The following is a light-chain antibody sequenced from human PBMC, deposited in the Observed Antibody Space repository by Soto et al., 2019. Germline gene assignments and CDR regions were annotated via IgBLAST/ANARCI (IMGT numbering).Light chain of an antibody. CDR3: QQYSSSGT. J-gene: IGKJ1*01. CDR2: GAS. Sequence: EIVLTQSPGTLSLSPGERATLSCRASQSVSSSYLAWYQQKIGQAPRLLIYGASSRATGIPDRFSGSGSGTDFSFIISRLEPEDFAVYYCQQYSSSGTFGQGTKVDIK. CDR1: QSVSSSY. V-gene: IGKV3-20*01.